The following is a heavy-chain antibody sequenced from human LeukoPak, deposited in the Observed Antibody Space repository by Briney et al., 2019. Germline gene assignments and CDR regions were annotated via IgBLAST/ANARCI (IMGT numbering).Heavy chain of an antibody. CDR2: MNLDGSEK. Sequence: ASVKVCCKASGGTFSSYAISWVRQAPGKGLEWVARMNLDGSEKYYVDSVKGRFTISRDNAKTSMYLEMNSLRAEDTAVYYCARDATYCTNGVCYTRFDYWGQGTLVTVSS. D-gene: IGHD2-8*01. CDR3: ARDATYCTNGVCYTRFDY. V-gene: IGHV3-7*01. CDR1: GGTFSSYA. J-gene: IGHJ4*02.